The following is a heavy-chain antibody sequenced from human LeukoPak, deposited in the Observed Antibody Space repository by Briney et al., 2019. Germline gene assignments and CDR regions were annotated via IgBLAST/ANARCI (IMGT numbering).Heavy chain of an antibody. CDR3: ARVGVAWDIVVVPAAGYFQH. J-gene: IGHJ1*01. D-gene: IGHD2-2*01. Sequence: GGPLTLSCAASGFTFSSYAMHWVRQAPGKGLEGVAVISYDGSNKYYADSVKGRFTISRDNSKNPLYLQMNSLRAEDTAVYYCARVGVAWDIVVVPAAGYFQHWGQGTLVTVSS. V-gene: IGHV3-30*04. CDR2: ISYDGSNK. CDR1: GFTFSSYA.